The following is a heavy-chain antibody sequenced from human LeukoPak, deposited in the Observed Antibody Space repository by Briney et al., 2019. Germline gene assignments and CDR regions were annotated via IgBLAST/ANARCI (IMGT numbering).Heavy chain of an antibody. CDR3: ARARGIMDV. J-gene: IGHJ6*02. CDR2: INHSGST. V-gene: IGHV4-34*01. CDR1: GFTFSSYS. Sequence: GSLRLSCAASGFTFSSYSMNWIRQPPGKGLEWIGEINHSGSTNYNPSLKSRVTISVDTSKNQFSLKLSSVTAADTAVHYCARARGIMDVWGQGTTVTVSS.